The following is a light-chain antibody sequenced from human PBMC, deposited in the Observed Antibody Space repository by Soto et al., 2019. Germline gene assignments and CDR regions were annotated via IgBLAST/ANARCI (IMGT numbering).Light chain of an antibody. CDR3: SSYAGDNSWV. Sequence: QSALTQPASVSGSPGQSITISCTGTSSDVGGYNSVSWYRQDPGKAPKLIIYDVTYRPSGVSNRFSGSKSGNTASLTISGLQSEDEADYHCSSYAGDNSWVFGGGTKLTVL. V-gene: IGLV2-14*01. CDR2: DVT. J-gene: IGLJ3*02. CDR1: SSDVGGYNS.